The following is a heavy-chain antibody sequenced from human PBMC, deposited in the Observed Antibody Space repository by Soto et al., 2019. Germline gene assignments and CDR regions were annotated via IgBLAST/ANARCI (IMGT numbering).Heavy chain of an antibody. CDR3: VKDRGSGWYAKKEGYFDY. J-gene: IGHJ4*02. CDR2: ISSNGGST. D-gene: IGHD6-19*01. Sequence: PGGSLRLSCSASGFTFSSYAMHWVRQAPGKGLEYVSAISSNGGSTYYADSVKGRFTISRDNSKNTLYLQMSSLRAEDTAVYYCVKDRGSGWYAKKEGYFDYWGQGTLVTVSS. V-gene: IGHV3-64D*08. CDR1: GFTFSSYA.